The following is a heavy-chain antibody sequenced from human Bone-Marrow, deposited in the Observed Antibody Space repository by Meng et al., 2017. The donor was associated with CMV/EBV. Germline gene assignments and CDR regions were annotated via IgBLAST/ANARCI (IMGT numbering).Heavy chain of an antibody. D-gene: IGHD4-17*01. CDR2: INSDGSST. Sequence: GEALKTSCAASGFTYSSYWMHWVRQAPGKGLVWVSRINSDGSSTSYADSVKGRFTISRDNAKNTLYLQMNSLRAEDTAVYYCARDSPRTTVTWRYYYYGMDVWGQGTTVTVSS. CDR1: GFTYSSYW. V-gene: IGHV3-74*01. J-gene: IGHJ6*02. CDR3: ARDSPRTTVTWRYYYYGMDV.